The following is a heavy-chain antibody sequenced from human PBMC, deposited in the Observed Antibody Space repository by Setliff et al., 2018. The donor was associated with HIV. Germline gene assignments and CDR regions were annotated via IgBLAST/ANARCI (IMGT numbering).Heavy chain of an antibody. V-gene: IGHV3-30*04. CDR3: ARRVRAGNDHSFDY. CDR2: ISYDGSNQ. J-gene: IGHJ4*02. Sequence: PGGSLRLSCAASGFTFSDYAMHWVRQAPGKGLEWVAVISYDGSNQYYADSVKGRFTISRDNSKNTLYLQMNSLRDKDTAVYYCARRVRAGNDHSFDYWGQGTLVTVSS. D-gene: IGHD6-13*01. CDR1: GFTFSDYA.